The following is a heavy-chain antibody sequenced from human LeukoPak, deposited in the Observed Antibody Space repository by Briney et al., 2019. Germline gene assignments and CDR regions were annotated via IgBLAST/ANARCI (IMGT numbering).Heavy chain of an antibody. Sequence: SETLSLTCTVSGGSIRSYYWSWIRQPAGKGLESIVRIYSSGSTNYKPSLKSRATMSVDTSKNQFSLNLRSVTAADTAVYYCAREDRGIAVAGIDSWGKGTLVTVCS. CDR2: IYSSGST. CDR3: AREDRGIAVAGIDS. J-gene: IGHJ4*02. CDR1: GGSIRSYY. V-gene: IGHV4-4*07. D-gene: IGHD6-19*01.